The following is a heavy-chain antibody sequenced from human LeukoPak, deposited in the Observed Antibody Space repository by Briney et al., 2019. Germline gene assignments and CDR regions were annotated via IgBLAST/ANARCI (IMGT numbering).Heavy chain of an antibody. CDR1: GYTFSYYY. V-gene: IGHV1-2*02. D-gene: IGHD2-15*01. Sequence: ASVKVSCKASGYTFSYYYMHWVQQAPGQGLEWMGWIDPNSGGTKYAQRFQGRVTMTWGTSITTAYMELSRLRSDDTAVYYCARGGPAPTPVTSNWYFDLWGRGTLVTVSS. CDR3: ARGGPAPTPVTSNWYFDL. CDR2: IDPNSGGT. J-gene: IGHJ2*01.